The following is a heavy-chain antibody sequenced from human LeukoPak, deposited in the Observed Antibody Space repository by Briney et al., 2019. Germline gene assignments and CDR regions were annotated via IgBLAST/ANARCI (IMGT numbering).Heavy chain of an antibody. CDR1: GGSISSSSYY. Sequence: SETLSLTCTVSGGSISSSSYYWGWIRQPPGKGLEWIGSIYYSGSTYYNPSLKSRVTISVDTSKNQFSLKLSSVTAADTAVYYCARENYDFWSGYYFSPWGQGTLVTVSS. CDR2: IYYSGST. V-gene: IGHV4-39*02. J-gene: IGHJ5*02. D-gene: IGHD3-3*01. CDR3: ARENYDFWSGYYFSP.